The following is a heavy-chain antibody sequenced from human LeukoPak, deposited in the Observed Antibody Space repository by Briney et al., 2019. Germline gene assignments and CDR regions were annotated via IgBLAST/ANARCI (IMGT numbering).Heavy chain of an antibody. J-gene: IGHJ4*02. CDR2: INHSGST. Sequence: PSETLSLTCAVYGGSFSGYYWSWIRQPPGKGLEWTGEINHSGSTNYNPSLKSRVTISVDTSKNQFSLKLSSVTAADTAVYYCARIRKTWIQTFDYWGQGTLVTVSS. D-gene: IGHD5-18*01. CDR1: GGSFSGYY. CDR3: ARIRKTWIQTFDY. V-gene: IGHV4-34*01.